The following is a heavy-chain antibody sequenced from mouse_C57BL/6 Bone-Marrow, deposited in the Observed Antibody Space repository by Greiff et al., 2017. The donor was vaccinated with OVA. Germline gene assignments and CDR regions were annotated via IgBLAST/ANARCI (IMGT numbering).Heavy chain of an antibody. V-gene: IGHV1-62-2*01. CDR2: FYPGSGSI. J-gene: IGHJ1*03. D-gene: IGHD1-1*01. CDR3: ARHEVSYGSSYGWYFDV. CDR1: GYTFTEYT. Sequence: QVQLQQSGAELVKPGASVKLSCKASGYTFTEYTIHWVKQRSGQGLEWIGWFYPGSGSIKYNEKFKDKATLTADKSSSTVYMQLSRLTSEDTAVYFCARHEVSYGSSYGWYFDVWGTGTTVTVSS.